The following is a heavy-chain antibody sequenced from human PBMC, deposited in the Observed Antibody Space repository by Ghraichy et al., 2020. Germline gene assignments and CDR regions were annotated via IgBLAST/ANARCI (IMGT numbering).Heavy chain of an antibody. CDR2: ISGSGTGT. CDR3: AKGSKLFAVVYFYGMDV. V-gene: IGHV3-23*01. J-gene: IGHJ6*02. Sequence: GESLNISCVGSGFTFSNYAMSWVRQAPGQGLEWVSSISGSGTGTKYADSVKGRFRISRDNPTSTLYLEMNNLRAEDSALYFCAKGSKLFAVVYFYGMDVWGQGAPVTVSS. D-gene: IGHD3-3*01. CDR1: GFTFSNYA.